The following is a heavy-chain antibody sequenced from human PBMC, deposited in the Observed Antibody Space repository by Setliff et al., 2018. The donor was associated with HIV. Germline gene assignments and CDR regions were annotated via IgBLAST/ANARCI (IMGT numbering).Heavy chain of an antibody. CDR3: ARDQRYCTNALCPEALDV. D-gene: IGHD2-8*01. J-gene: IGHJ6*04. V-gene: IGHV4-61*09. Sequence: SETLSLTCSVSGGSIRSGSYYWSWIRQPAGKGLEWIGQIYSTGSTRYNPSLESRLTILVDTSRNQFSLKLNSVTAADTAVYYCARDQRYCTNALCPEALDVWGKGTTVTVSS. CDR2: IYSTGST. CDR1: GGSIRSGSYY.